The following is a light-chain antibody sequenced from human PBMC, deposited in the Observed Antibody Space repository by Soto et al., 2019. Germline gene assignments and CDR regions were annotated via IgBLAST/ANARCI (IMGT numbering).Light chain of an antibody. CDR1: QSVSSS. Sequence: EIVLTQPPAILSLSPGERATLSCRASQSVSSSLAWYQQKPGQAPRLLIYDTSNRATDIPPRFSGSGSGTDFTLTISSLEPEDFAVYYCQQRTNWRITFGQGTRLDMK. CDR3: QQRTNWRIT. V-gene: IGKV3-11*01. CDR2: DTS. J-gene: IGKJ5*01.